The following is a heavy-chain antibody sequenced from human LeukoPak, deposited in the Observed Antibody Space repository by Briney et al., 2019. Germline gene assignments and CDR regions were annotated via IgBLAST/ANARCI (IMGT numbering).Heavy chain of an antibody. CDR3: ARDTAYCTNGVCYPYYFDY. CDR2: IIPILGIA. Sequence: GASVKVSCKASGGTFSSYAISWVRQAPGQGLEWMGRIIPILGIANYAQKFQGRVTITADKSTSTAYMELSSLRSEDTAAYYCARDTAYCTNGVCYPYYFDYWGQGTLVTVSS. J-gene: IGHJ4*02. D-gene: IGHD2-8*01. CDR1: GGTFSSYA. V-gene: IGHV1-69*04.